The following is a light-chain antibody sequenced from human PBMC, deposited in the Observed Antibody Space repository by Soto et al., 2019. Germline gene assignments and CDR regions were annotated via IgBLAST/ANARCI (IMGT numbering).Light chain of an antibody. Sequence: DIQMTQSPSTLSASVGDRVTITCRASQSVTDWLAWYQQKPGKAPNLLIYDASRLQSGIPSRFSGSGSGTECTLTISSLQPDDFATYYCQQYTTYTYTFGQGTKLGIK. CDR2: DAS. CDR3: QQYTTYTYT. CDR1: QSVTDW. V-gene: IGKV1-5*01. J-gene: IGKJ2*01.